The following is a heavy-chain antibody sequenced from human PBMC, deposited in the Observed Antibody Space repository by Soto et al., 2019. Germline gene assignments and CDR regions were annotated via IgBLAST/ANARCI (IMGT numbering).Heavy chain of an antibody. J-gene: IGHJ3*02. V-gene: IGHV3-49*03. Sequence: GGSLRLSCTASGFTFGDYAMSWFRQAPGKGLEWVGFIRSKAYGGTTEYAASVKGRFTISRDDSKSIAYLQMNSLKTEDTAVYYCTRGGTYSGSGHAFDIWGQGTMVTVSS. CDR2: IRSKAYGGTT. CDR3: TRGGTYSGSGHAFDI. CDR1: GFTFGDYA. D-gene: IGHD1-26*01.